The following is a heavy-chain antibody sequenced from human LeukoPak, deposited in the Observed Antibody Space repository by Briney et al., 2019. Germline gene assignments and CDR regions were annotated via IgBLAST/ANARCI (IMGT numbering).Heavy chain of an antibody. D-gene: IGHD1-14*01. CDR2: IYYSGST. V-gene: IGHV4-59*01. CDR3: ARKNRSYYYYYYMDV. CDR1: GGSISSYY. J-gene: IGHJ6*03. Sequence: SETLSLTCTVSGGSISSYYWSWIRQPPGKGLEWIGYIYYSGSTNYNPSLKSRATISVDTSKNQFSLKLSSVTAADTAVYYCARKNRSYYYYYYMDVWGKGTTVTVSS.